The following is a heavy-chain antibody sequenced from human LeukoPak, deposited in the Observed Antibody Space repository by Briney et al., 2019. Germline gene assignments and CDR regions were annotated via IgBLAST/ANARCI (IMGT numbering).Heavy chain of an antibody. CDR1: AYSISSGYY. Sequence: KPSETLSPTCGVSAYSISSGYYWGWVRQPPGKGLEWIWSIYHSGNTYYNPSLKNRVTLSVDTSKNHFSLNLSSATAADTAVYYCVRVAHRETISAVVLYWFDPWGQGTLVTVSS. D-gene: IGHD3-3*01. CDR3: VRVAHRETISAVVLYWFDP. V-gene: IGHV4-38-2*01. J-gene: IGHJ5*02. CDR2: IYHSGNT.